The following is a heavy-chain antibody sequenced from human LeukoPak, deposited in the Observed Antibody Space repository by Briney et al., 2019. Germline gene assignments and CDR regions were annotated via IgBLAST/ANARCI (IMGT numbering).Heavy chain of an antibody. Sequence: SVKVSCKASGGTFSSYTISWVRQAPGQGLEWMGRIIPILGIANYAQKFQGRVTITADKSTSTAYMELSSLRSEDTAVYYCARGYLSGYDVGYFDYWGKGTLVTVSS. CDR1: GGTFSSYT. CDR2: IIPILGIA. D-gene: IGHD3-3*01. CDR3: ARGYLSGYDVGYFDY. J-gene: IGHJ4*02. V-gene: IGHV1-69*02.